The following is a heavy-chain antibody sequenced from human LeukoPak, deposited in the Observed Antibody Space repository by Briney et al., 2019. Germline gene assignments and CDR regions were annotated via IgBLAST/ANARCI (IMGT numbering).Heavy chain of an antibody. J-gene: IGHJ4*02. CDR2: ISGSGGST. Sequence: GGSLRLSCAASGFTFSSYAMSWVRQAPGKGLEWVSAISGSGGSTYYADSVKGRFTISRDNSKNTLCLQMNSLRAEDTAVYYCARDYCGGDCALDYWGQGTLVTVSS. CDR1: GFTFSSYA. D-gene: IGHD2-21*02. CDR3: ARDYCGGDCALDY. V-gene: IGHV3-23*01.